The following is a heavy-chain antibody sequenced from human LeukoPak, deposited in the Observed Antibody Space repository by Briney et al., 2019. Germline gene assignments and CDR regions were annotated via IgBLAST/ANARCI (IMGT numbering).Heavy chain of an antibody. CDR1: GFPFSTFG. J-gene: IGHJ4*02. D-gene: IGHD1-26*01. V-gene: IGHV3-30*18. CDR2: IAYDGSVK. CDR3: AKDRTVVGATSFDY. Sequence: RSALRLSCAASGFPFSTFGMHWVRQAPGKGLEWVAAIAYDGSVKYYTDSLKGRLTISRDNSKNTLYLQMNSLRTEDTAVYSCAKDRTVVGATSFDYWGLGTLVTVSS.